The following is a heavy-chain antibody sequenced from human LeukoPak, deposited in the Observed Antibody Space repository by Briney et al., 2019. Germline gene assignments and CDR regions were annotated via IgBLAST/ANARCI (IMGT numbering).Heavy chain of an antibody. CDR3: ERAIHDSGGYGWDY. V-gene: IGHV3-74*01. J-gene: IGHJ4*02. CDR1: GFTFSSYW. CDR2: INSDGSST. Sequence: GGSLRLSCAASGFTFSSYWMHWVRQAPGKGLVWVSRINSDGSSTSYADSVKGRFTISRDNAKNTLYLQMNSLRAEDTAVYYCERAIHDSGGYGWDYGGQGPLVPVSS. D-gene: IGHD3-22*01.